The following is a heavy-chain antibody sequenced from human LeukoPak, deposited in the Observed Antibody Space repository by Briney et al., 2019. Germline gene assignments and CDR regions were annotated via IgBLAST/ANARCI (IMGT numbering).Heavy chain of an antibody. CDR2: IIPIFNTA. V-gene: IGHV1-69*06. J-gene: IGHJ5*02. Sequence: ASVKVSCKASGGTFSSYAISWVRQAPGQGLEWMGGIIPIFNTANYAQKFQGKVTITADMSTSTAYMELSSLKSEDTAVYYCAGVGATTSTEFDPWGQGTLVTVSS. CDR3: AGVGATTSTEFDP. D-gene: IGHD1-26*01. CDR1: GGTFSSYA.